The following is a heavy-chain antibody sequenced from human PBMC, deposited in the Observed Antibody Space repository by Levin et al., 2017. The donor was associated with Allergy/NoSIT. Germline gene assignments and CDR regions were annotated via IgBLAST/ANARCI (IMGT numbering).Heavy chain of an antibody. CDR1: GFTLATYS. J-gene: IGHJ2*01. V-gene: IGHV3-48*01. D-gene: IGHD3-10*01. CDR2: ISSSGSTM. CDR3: ARDRAAWFGDRGYFDL. Sequence: GESLKISCAASGFTLATYSMNWVRQAPGKGLEWVSYISSSGSTMYYADSVKGRFTVSRDNAKNSLYLQMNRLRAEDTAVYYCARDRAAWFGDRGYFDLWGRGTLVTVSS.